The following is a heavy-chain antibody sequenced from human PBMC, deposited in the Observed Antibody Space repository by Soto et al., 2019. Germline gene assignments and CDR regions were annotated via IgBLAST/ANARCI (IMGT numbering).Heavy chain of an antibody. CDR3: ARGRWLRSSVDY. CDR1: GGSISSGGYY. V-gene: IGHV4-31*03. Sequence: PSETLSLTCTVSGGSISSGGYYWSWIRQHPGKGLEWIGYIYYSGSTYYNPSLKSRVTISVDTSKNQFSLKLSSVTAADTAVYYCARGRWLRSSVDYWGQGTLVTVSS. J-gene: IGHJ4*02. D-gene: IGHD5-12*01. CDR2: IYYSGST.